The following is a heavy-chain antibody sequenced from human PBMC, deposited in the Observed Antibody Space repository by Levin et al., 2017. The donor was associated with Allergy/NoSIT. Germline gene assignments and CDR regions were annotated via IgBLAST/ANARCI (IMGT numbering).Heavy chain of an antibody. D-gene: IGHD6-6*01. CDR3: ARGGWGSSIDYDAFDI. J-gene: IGHJ3*02. CDR1: GYTFTSYG. Sequence: GESLKISCKASGYTFTSYGISWVRQAPGQGLEWMGWISAYNGNTNYAQKLQGRVTMTTDTSTSTAYMELRSLRSDDTAVYYCARGGWGSSIDYDAFDIWGQGTMVTVSS. CDR2: ISAYNGNT. V-gene: IGHV1-18*01.